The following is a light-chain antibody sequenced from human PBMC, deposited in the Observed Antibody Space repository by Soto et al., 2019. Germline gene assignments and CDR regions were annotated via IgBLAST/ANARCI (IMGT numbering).Light chain of an antibody. J-gene: IGLJ3*02. CDR3: CSYAGYWV. CDR2: EVS. Sequence: QSVLTQPASVSGSPGQSITISCTGTSSDVGSYNLVSWYQQHPGKAPKLMIYEVSKRPSGVSNRFSGSKSGNTASQTISGLQAEDEADYYCCSYAGYWVFGRGTKVTVL. V-gene: IGLV2-23*02. CDR1: SSDVGSYNL.